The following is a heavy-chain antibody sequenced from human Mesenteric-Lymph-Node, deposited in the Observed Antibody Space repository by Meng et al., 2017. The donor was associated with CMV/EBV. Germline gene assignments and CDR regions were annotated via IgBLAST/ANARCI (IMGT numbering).Heavy chain of an antibody. J-gene: IGHJ3*02. CDR2: ISSNGGST. Sequence: GGSLRLSCAASGFTFSSYAMHWVRQAPGKGLEYVSAISSNGGSTYYADSVKGRFTISRDNSKNTLYLQMGSLRAEDMAVYYCARDLDYGGNRAMGAFDIWGQGTMVTVSS. D-gene: IGHD4-23*01. CDR3: ARDLDYGGNRAMGAFDI. V-gene: IGHV3-64*02. CDR1: GFTFSSYA.